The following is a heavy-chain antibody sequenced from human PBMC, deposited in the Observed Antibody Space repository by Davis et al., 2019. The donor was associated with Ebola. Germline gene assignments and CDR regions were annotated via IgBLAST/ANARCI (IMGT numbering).Heavy chain of an antibody. CDR3: TREAAGANDY. J-gene: IGHJ4*02. CDR1: GFTFSRYS. Sequence: PGGSLRLSCAATGFTFSRYSMNWFRLAPGRGLEWISYISSGGSTIYYADSVKGRFTISRDNAENSLFLQMNSLRDEDKAVYYCTREAAGANDYWGQGTLVTVSA. V-gene: IGHV3-48*02. CDR2: ISSGGSTI. D-gene: IGHD4/OR15-4a*01.